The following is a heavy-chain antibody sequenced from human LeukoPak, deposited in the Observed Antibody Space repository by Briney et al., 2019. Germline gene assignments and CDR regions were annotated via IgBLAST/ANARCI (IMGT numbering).Heavy chain of an antibody. CDR3: ARNPDRNYYYYYGMDV. Sequence: PGGSLRLSCAASGFTFSTYWMHWVRQAPGKGLVWVSRINSDGSSTSYADSVKGRFTISRDSAKNTLYLQMNNLRAEDTAVYYCARNPDRNYYYYYGMDVWGQGTTVTVSS. CDR2: INSDGSST. CDR1: GFTFSTYW. D-gene: IGHD3-22*01. V-gene: IGHV3-74*01. J-gene: IGHJ6*02.